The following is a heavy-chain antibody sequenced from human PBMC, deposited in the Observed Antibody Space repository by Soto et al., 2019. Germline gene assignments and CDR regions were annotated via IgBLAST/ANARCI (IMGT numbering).Heavy chain of an antibody. CDR1: GFTFSDYY. Sequence: PGGSLKLSCADSGFTFSDYYMSWIRQAPGKGLEWVSYISSSGSTIYYADSVKGRFTISRDNAKNSLYLQMNSLRAEDTAVYYCARAESSSDWFDPWGQGTLVTVSS. CDR2: ISSSGSTI. CDR3: ARAESSSDWFDP. J-gene: IGHJ5*02. D-gene: IGHD6-6*01. V-gene: IGHV3-11*01.